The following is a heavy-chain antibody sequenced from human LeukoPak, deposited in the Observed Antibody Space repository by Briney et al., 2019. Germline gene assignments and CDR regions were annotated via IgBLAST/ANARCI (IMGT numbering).Heavy chain of an antibody. D-gene: IGHD5-24*01. CDR2: IYYSGST. Sequence: SETLSLTCTVSGGSISSYCWSWIRQPPGKGLEWIGYIYYSGSTNYNPSLKSRVTISVDTSMNQFSLKLSSVTAADTAVYYCARVLVGGWLVDYWGQGTLVTVSS. CDR3: ARVLVGGWLVDY. CDR1: GGSISSYC. J-gene: IGHJ4*02. V-gene: IGHV4-59*01.